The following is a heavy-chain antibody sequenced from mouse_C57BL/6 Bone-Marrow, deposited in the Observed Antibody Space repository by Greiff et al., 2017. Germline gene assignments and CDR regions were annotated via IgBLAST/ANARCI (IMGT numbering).Heavy chain of an antibody. Sequence: VQLQQSGPELVKPGDSVKISCKASGYSFTGYFMNWVMQSHGKSLEWIGRINPYNGDTFYNQKFKGKATLTVDKSSSTAHMELRSLTSEDSAVYYCARDEDGYYEFAYWGQGTLVTVSA. V-gene: IGHV1-20*01. CDR1: GYSFTGYF. CDR3: ARDEDGYYEFAY. CDR2: INPYNGDT. J-gene: IGHJ3*01. D-gene: IGHD2-3*01.